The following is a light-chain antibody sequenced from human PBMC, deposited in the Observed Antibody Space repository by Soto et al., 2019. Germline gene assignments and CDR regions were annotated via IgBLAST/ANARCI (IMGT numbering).Light chain of an antibody. CDR1: QSISPKSNNRNY. V-gene: IGKV2D-29*01. CDR2: EVS. Sequence: DIVMSQSPESIAVSLRERVTLHRTSIQSISPKSNNRNYLAWYLQRTGQHPHPLIYEVSSRFSGVKERGTVSWEWTDCKRKISRVEEEEVWVDYGMQRVQLTLTLGGVTKVDIK. J-gene: IGKJ4*01. CDR3: MQRVQLTLT.